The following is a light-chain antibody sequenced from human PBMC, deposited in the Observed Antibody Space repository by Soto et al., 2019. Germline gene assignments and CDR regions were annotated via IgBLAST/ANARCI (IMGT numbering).Light chain of an antibody. CDR2: DAS. V-gene: IGKV1-33*01. J-gene: IGKJ4*01. CDR3: QHYDNLTLN. CDR1: HNIYNY. Sequence: DIQMTQSPSSLSASVGDRVTIACQASHNIYNYLNWYHQKPGKAPRLLIFDASNLERGVPSRFSGSGSRTHFSLTISNLQPEDVGKYFCQHYDNLTLNCGGGTKVDIK.